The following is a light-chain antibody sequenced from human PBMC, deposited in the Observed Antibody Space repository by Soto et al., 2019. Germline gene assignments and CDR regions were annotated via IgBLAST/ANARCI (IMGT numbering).Light chain of an antibody. CDR2: ASS. CDR3: QQLNTFPVT. V-gene: IGKV1-9*01. J-gene: IGKJ5*01. Sequence: DIQLTQSPSFLSASIGDRVTITCRASQGISSYLAWYQQTPGRAPKLLIYASSILKSGVPSRFRGSGSGTEFTLTISSLQPEDFATYYCQQLNTFPVTFGQGTRLDI. CDR1: QGISSY.